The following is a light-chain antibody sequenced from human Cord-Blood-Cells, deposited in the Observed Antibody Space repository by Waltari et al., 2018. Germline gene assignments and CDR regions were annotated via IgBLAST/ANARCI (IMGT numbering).Light chain of an antibody. CDR1: QSVSSY. J-gene: IGKJ1*01. Sequence: EIVFTQSPATLSLSLGERATLSCRASQSVSSYLAWYQQKPGQAPRLLIYEASNRATGIPARFSGSGSGTDFTLTISSLEPEDFAVYYCQQRSNWPWTFGQGTKVEIK. CDR3: QQRSNWPWT. V-gene: IGKV3-11*01. CDR2: EAS.